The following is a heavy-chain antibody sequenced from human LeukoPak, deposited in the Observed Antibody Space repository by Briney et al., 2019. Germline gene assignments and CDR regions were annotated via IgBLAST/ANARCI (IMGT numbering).Heavy chain of an antibody. CDR3: ARTKYYYGSGDY. CDR2: ISYDGSNK. Sequence: GRSLRLSCAASGLTFSSYAMHWVRQAPGKGLEWVAVISYDGSNKYYADSVKGRFTISRDNSKNTLYLQMNSLRAEGTAVYYCARTKYYYGSGDYWGQGTLVTVSS. D-gene: IGHD3-10*01. CDR1: GLTFSSYA. J-gene: IGHJ4*02. V-gene: IGHV3-30*04.